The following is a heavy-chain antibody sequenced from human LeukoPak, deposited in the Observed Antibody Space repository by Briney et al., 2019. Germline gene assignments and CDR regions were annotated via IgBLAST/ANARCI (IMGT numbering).Heavy chain of an antibody. Sequence: SETLSLTCAVYGGSFSGYYWSWIRQPPGKGLEWIGEINHSGSTNYNPSLKSRVTISVDTSKNQFSLKLSSVTAADTAVYCCALLITMVRGVIKDDAFDIWGQGTMVTVSS. V-gene: IGHV4-34*01. J-gene: IGHJ3*02. CDR1: GGSFSGYY. CDR2: INHSGST. D-gene: IGHD3-10*01. CDR3: ALLITMVRGVIKDDAFDI.